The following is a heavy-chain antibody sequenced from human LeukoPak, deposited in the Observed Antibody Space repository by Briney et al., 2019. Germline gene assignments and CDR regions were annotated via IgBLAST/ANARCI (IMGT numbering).Heavy chain of an antibody. Sequence: SETLSLTCTVSDGSISSYYWSWIRQPPGKGLEWIGYIYYSGSTNYNPSLKSRVTISVDTSKNQFSLKLSSVTAADTAVYYCARVRIRMYFCDYWGQGTLVTVSS. V-gene: IGHV4-59*12. J-gene: IGHJ4*02. CDR3: ARVRIRMYFCDY. CDR1: DGSISSYY. CDR2: IYYSGST. D-gene: IGHD2-15*01.